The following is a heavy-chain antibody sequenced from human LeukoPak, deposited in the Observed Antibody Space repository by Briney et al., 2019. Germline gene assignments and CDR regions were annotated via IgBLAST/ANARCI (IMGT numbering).Heavy chain of an antibody. V-gene: IGHV3-33*06. CDR1: GFTFSSYG. CDR3: AKDSYDRSGYYYYYFAY. Sequence: PGRSLRLSCAASGFTFSSYGMHWVRQAPGKGLEWVAVIWFDGSNKYYADSVKGRFTISRDNSKNTLYLQMNSLRAGDTAVYYCAKDSYDRSGYYYYYFAYWGQGTQVTVSS. CDR2: IWFDGSNK. J-gene: IGHJ4*02. D-gene: IGHD3-22*01.